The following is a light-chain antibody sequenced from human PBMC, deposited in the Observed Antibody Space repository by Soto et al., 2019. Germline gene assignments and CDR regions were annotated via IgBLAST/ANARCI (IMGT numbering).Light chain of an antibody. Sequence: DIQMTQSPSTLSGSVGDRVTITCRASQTISSWLAWYQQKPGKAPELLIYAASTLQSGVPSRFSGSGSGTDFTLTISCLQSEDFATYYCQQYYSFPRTFGQGTKVDIK. CDR3: QQYYSFPRT. V-gene: IGKV1-5*01. CDR2: AAS. CDR1: QTISSW. J-gene: IGKJ1*01.